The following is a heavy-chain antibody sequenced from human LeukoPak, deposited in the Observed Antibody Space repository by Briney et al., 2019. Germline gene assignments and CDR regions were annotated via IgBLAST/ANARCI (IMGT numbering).Heavy chain of an antibody. CDR2: INHSGST. Sequence: SETLSLTCAVYGGSFSGYYWSWIRQPPGKGLKWIGEINHSGSTNYNPSLKSRVTISVDTSKNQFSLKLSSVTAADTAVYYCARFRKTYYYYYYMDVWGKGTTVTVSS. CDR1: GGSFSGYY. V-gene: IGHV4-34*01. J-gene: IGHJ6*03. CDR3: ARFRKTYYYYYYMDV.